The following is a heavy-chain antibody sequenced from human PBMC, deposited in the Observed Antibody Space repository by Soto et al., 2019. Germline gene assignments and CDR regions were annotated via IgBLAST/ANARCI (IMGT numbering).Heavy chain of an antibody. J-gene: IGHJ4*02. CDR2: ISVDSSTI. CDR3: ARALDY. CDR1: GFSFSSYT. Sequence: GGSLRLSCGASGFSFSSYTMNWVRQAPGKGLEWVSHISVDSSTIYYADSVKGRFTISRDNAKNSLFLQMNSLRAEDTAVYYCARALDYWGQGTLVTVSS. V-gene: IGHV3-48*01.